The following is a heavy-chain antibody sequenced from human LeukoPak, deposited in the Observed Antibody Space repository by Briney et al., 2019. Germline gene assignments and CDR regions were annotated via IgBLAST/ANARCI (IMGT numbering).Heavy chain of an antibody. CDR2: ISYDGSNK. CDR3: AKNKYGDDRSYYFDY. D-gene: IGHD4-17*01. J-gene: IGHJ4*02. Sequence: PGGSLRLSCAASGFTFSSYSMHWVRQAPGKGLEWVAVISYDGSNKYYADSVKGRFTISRDNSKNTLYLQMNSLRAEDTAVYYCAKNKYGDDRSYYFDYWGQGTLVTVSS. V-gene: IGHV3-30*18. CDR1: GFTFSSYS.